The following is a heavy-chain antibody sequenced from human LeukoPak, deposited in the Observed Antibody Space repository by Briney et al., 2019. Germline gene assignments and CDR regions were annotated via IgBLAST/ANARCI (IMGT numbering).Heavy chain of an antibody. CDR2: IYYSGSS. V-gene: IGHV4-59*11. Sequence: SETLSLTCTVSGGSISSHYWSWIRQPPGKGLEWIGYIYYSGSSKYNPSLKSRVTISVDTSKNQFSLKLSSVTAADTAVYYCARHYDSSGYTNWLDPWGQGTLVTVSS. D-gene: IGHD3-22*01. CDR1: GGSISSHY. J-gene: IGHJ5*02. CDR3: ARHYDSSGYTNWLDP.